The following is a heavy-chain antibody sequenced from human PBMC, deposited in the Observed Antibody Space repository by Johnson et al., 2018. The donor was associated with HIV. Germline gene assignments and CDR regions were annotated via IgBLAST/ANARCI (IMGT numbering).Heavy chain of an antibody. CDR2: IGTAGDT. CDR1: GFTFSSYD. D-gene: IGHD5-12*01. J-gene: IGHJ3*02. CDR3: ARGVEGVGYDRGENAFDI. Sequence: VQLVESGGGVVQPERSLRLSCSASGFTFSSYDMHWVRQATGKGLEWVSAIGTAGDTYYPGSVKGRFTLSRENAKTSWYLHMNSLRAGDTGVYYCARGVEGVGYDRGENAFDIWGQGTMVTVSS. V-gene: IGHV3-13*01.